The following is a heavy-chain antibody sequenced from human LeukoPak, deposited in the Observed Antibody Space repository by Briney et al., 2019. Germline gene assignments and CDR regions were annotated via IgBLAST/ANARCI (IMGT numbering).Heavy chain of an antibody. CDR3: ARDPRRGIVVVPAALDI. CDR2: ISSSGSTI. Sequence: TGGSLRLSCAASGFTFSSYEMNWVRQAPGKGLEWVSYISSSGSTIYYADSVKGRFTISRDNAKNSLYLQMNSLRAEDTAVYYCARDPRRGIVVVPAALDIWGQGTMVTVSS. CDR1: GFTFSSYE. D-gene: IGHD2-2*01. V-gene: IGHV3-48*03. J-gene: IGHJ3*02.